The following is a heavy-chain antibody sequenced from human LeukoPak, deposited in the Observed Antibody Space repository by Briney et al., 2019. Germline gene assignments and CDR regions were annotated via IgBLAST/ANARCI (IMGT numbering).Heavy chain of an antibody. V-gene: IGHV4-39*07. CDR3: ARDRAISIELRAPFDY. CDR1: GGSISSSSYY. J-gene: IGHJ4*02. D-gene: IGHD3-3*01. Sequence: SGTLSLTCTVSGGSISSSSYYWGWIRQPPGKGLEWIGSIHYSGYTYYNPSLKSRVTISIDTSKNQFSLKLSSVTAADTAVYYCARDRAISIELRAPFDYWGQGTLVTVSS. CDR2: IHYSGYT.